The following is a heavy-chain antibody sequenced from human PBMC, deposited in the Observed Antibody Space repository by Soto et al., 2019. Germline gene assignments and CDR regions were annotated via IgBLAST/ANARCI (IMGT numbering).Heavy chain of an antibody. Sequence: QEQLVESGGGVVQPGKSLRLSCAASRFAFSSYAMHWVRQAPGKGLEWLAVISYDGGYENYADSVKGRFTVSRDNSKNTLGRQMNSLRPEDTALDYGAKGTTGTPGRYLDLWGQGTLVTVS. CDR2: ISYDGGYE. CDR1: RFAFSSYA. V-gene: IGHV3-30*18. J-gene: IGHJ2*01. CDR3: AKGTTGTPGRYLDL. D-gene: IGHD4-17*01.